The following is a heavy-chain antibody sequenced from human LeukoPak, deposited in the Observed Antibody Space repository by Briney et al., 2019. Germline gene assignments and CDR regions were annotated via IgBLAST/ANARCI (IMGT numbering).Heavy chain of an antibody. CDR2: ISSSGSTI. V-gene: IGHV3-48*03. Sequence: PGGSLRLSCAASGFTFSSYEMNWVRQAPGKGLEWVSYISSSGSTIYYADSVKGRFTISRDNAKNSLHLQMNSLRAEDTALYYCARTEVAEGWTRYLYYYMDVWGKGTTVTVSS. J-gene: IGHJ6*03. CDR1: GFTFSSYE. D-gene: IGHD2-15*01. CDR3: ARTEVAEGWTRYLYYYMDV.